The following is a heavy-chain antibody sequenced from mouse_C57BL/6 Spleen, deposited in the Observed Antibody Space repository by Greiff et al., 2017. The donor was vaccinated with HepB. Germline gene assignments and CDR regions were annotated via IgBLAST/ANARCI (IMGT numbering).Heavy chain of an antibody. J-gene: IGHJ1*03. CDR2: ISYSGST. Sequence: EVQRVESGPSLAKPSQTLSLTCSVTGYSITSDYWNWIRKFPGNKLESMGYISYSGSTYYNPSPKSRISITRDTSKNQYYLQLNSVTTEDTATYYGAKKGTLDGYYPYWYFDVWGTGTTVTVSS. V-gene: IGHV3-8*01. D-gene: IGHD2-3*01. CDR3: AKKGTLDGYYPYWYFDV. CDR1: GYSITSDY.